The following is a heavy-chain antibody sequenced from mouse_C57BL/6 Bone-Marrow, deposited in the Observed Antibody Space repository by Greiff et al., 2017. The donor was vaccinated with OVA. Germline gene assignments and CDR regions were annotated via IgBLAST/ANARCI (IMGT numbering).Heavy chain of an antibody. CDR1: GYTFTSYW. D-gene: IGHD1-1*01. J-gene: IGHJ1*03. CDR2: IDPSDSYT. Sequence: VQLQQSGAELVKPGASVKLSCKASGYTFTSYWMQWVKQRPGQGLEWIGEIDPSDSYTNYNQKFKGKATLTVDTSSSTAYMQLSSLTSEDSAVYYCASEAYYYGSSYDWYFDVWGTGTTVTVSS. CDR3: ASEAYYYGSSYDWYFDV. V-gene: IGHV1-50*01.